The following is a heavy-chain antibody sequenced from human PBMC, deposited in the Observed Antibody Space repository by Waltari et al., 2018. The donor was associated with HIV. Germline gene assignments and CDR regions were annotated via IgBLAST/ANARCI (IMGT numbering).Heavy chain of an antibody. V-gene: IGHV3-9*01. D-gene: IGHD3-16*01. Sequence: QLVESGGGLVQPGKSLRLSCVVSGFSLDDHGMHWVRQAPGKGLDCVSVMSGNSVNIAYGESLEGRFTISRDNSNNTLYLEMDSRRGDDTAMYYCARDLNEGTTMRLSYLNFWGPGTRVTVSS. CDR3: ARDLNEGTTMRLSYLNF. J-gene: IGHJ4*02. CDR2: MSGNSVNI. CDR1: GFSLDDHG.